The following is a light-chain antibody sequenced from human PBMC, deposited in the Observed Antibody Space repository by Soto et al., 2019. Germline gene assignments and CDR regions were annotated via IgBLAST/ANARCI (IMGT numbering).Light chain of an antibody. CDR3: QQYSKWPLT. V-gene: IGKV3D-15*01. CDR1: QSIGST. J-gene: IGKJ4*01. Sequence: EIVMTQSPATLSVSPGERATLSCRARQSIGSTLAWYQQKPGQAPRLLIYGASTRASGIPARFSGSGSETEFTLTISSLQSEDFAVYNCQQYSKWPLTFGGGTKLEIQ. CDR2: GAS.